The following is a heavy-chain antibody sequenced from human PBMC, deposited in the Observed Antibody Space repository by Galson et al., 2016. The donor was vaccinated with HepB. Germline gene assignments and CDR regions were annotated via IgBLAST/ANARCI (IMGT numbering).Heavy chain of an antibody. Sequence: ETLSLTCIVSGSSVSSGAYYWGWIRQLPGQGLEWFGHGYYDGNAYYNPSLGSRTAIPVDTSTNQFSLRLTSVTAADTAVYYCARRLADTPYSYGNYFDQWGQGILVTVSS. CDR2: GYYDGNA. V-gene: IGHV4-31*03. CDR1: GSSVSSGAYY. CDR3: ARRLADTPYSYGNYFDQ. D-gene: IGHD5-24*01. J-gene: IGHJ4*02.